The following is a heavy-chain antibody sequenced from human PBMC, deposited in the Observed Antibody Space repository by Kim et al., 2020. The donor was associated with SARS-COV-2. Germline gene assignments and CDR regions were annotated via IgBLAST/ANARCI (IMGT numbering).Heavy chain of an antibody. V-gene: IGHV1-46*01. J-gene: IGHJ6*03. Sequence: ASVKVSCKASGYTFTSYYMHWVRQAPGQGLEWMGIINPSGGSTSYAQKFQGRVTMTRDTSTSPVYMELSSLRSADTAVYYCAREGRGYSYGFLTFENYDYYYYMDVWGKGTTVTVAS. CDR3: AREGRGYSYGFLTFENYDYYYYMDV. CDR1: GYTFTSYY. D-gene: IGHD5-18*01. CDR2: INPSGGST.